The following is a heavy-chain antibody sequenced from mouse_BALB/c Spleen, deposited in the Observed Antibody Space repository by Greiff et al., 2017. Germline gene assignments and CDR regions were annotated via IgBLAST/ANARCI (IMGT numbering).Heavy chain of an antibody. Sequence: EVKVEESGGGLVQPGGSMKLSCVASGFTFSNYWMNWVRQSPEKGLEWVAEIRLKSNNYATHYAESVKGRFTISRDDSKSSVYLQMNNLRAEDTGIYYCTRRGNGYDAPYAMDYWGQGTSVTVSS. V-gene: IGHV6-6*02. CDR1: GFTFSNYW. J-gene: IGHJ4*01. D-gene: IGHD2-2*01. CDR2: IRLKSNNYAT. CDR3: TRRGNGYDAPYAMDY.